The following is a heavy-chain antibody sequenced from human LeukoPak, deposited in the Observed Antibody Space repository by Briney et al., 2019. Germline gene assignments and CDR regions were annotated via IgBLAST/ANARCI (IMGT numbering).Heavy chain of an antibody. J-gene: IGHJ4*02. CDR3: ARHRGRNGGYSFDD. Sequence: SETLSLTCSVSGASISTTNYYWGWIRQPPGKGLEWIGSIYYTGSTYNSPSPKGRVTVSVDTSKNHFSLRLNSVTAADTAVYYCARHRGRNGGYSFDDWGQGTLVTVSS. CDR1: GASISTTNYY. V-gene: IGHV4-39*01. D-gene: IGHD2-8*01. CDR2: IYYTGST.